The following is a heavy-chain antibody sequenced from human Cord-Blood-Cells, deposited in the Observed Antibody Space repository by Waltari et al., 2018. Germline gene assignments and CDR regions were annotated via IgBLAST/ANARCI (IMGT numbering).Heavy chain of an antibody. CDR1: GYTLTELS. Sequence: QAQLVQSGAEVKKPRASVKVSCKVSGYTLTELSMHRVRQPPGKGLEWMGGFDPEDGETIYAQKFQGRVTMTEDTSTDTAYMELSSLRSEDTAVYYCATPYYYDSSGYYFDYWGQGTLVTVSS. D-gene: IGHD3-22*01. V-gene: IGHV1-24*01. J-gene: IGHJ4*02. CDR2: FDPEDGET. CDR3: ATPYYYDSSGYYFDY.